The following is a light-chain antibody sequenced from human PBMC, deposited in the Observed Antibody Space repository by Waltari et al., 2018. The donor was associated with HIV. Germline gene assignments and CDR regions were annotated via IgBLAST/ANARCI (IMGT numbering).Light chain of an antibody. Sequence: QPVVTQEPSLTVSPGETVILTCASSTGVVTRGHCPYWFQVRPGHAPNTLIFDSNNRSSWTPARFAGSFVGGKAALTLTGAQPEDEANYYCLLTYGEDVVFGGGTKLTVL. CDR3: LLTYGEDVV. V-gene: IGLV7-46*01. J-gene: IGLJ2*01. CDR1: TGVVTRGHC. CDR2: DSN.